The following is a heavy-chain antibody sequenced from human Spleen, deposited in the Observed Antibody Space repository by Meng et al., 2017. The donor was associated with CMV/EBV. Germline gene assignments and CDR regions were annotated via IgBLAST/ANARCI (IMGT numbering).Heavy chain of an antibody. D-gene: IGHD3-10*01. J-gene: IGHJ5*02. V-gene: IGHV4-34*01. Sequence: GGSFSGDYWSWIRQPPGKGLEWIGEINHSGSTNYNPSLKSRVTISVETSKNQFSLKLSSVTAADTAVYYCARRSVMITMVRGVRFDPWGQGTLVTVSS. CDR2: INHSGST. CDR1: GGSFSGDY. CDR3: ARRSVMITMVRGVRFDP.